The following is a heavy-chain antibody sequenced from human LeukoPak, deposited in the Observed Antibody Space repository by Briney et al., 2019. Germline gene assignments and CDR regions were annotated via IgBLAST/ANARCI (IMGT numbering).Heavy chain of an antibody. J-gene: IGHJ3*02. D-gene: IGHD3-10*01. CDR2: IYYSGST. Sequence: PSETLSLSCTVSGGSISSYYWSWIRQPPGKGLEWMGYIYYSGSTNYKPSLKSRVTISVDTSKNQFHLKLSSVTAADTAVYYCASLLLWFGDDACDIWGQGTMVTVSS. V-gene: IGHV4-59*01. CDR1: GGSISSYY. CDR3: ASLLLWFGDDACDI.